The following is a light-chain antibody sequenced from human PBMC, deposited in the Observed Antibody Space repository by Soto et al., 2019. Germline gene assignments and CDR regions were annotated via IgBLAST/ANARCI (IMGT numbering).Light chain of an antibody. CDR3: QTWGTGIVR. CDR2: LSRDGSH. J-gene: IGLJ2*01. Sequence: QLVLTQSPSASASLGASVKLTCTLSSGHSNYAIAWHQQQPEKGPRYLMKLSRDGSHSKGDGIHNRFSGSSSGAERYLTIARLQSGDEADYYCQTWGTGIVRLGGGTKVTV. V-gene: IGLV4-69*01. CDR1: SGHSNYA.